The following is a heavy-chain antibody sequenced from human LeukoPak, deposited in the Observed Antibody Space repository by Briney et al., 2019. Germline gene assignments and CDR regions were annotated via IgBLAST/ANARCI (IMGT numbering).Heavy chain of an antibody. Sequence: ASVKVSCKASGYTFTSYYRHWVRQAPGQALEWMGGLIPIFGTANYAQKFQGRVTITADESTSTAYMELSSLRSEDTAVYYCARRGVWGSYRFNYFDYWGQGTLVTVSS. CDR1: GYTFTSYY. CDR3: ARRGVWGSYRFNYFDY. V-gene: IGHV1-69*13. J-gene: IGHJ4*02. D-gene: IGHD3-16*02. CDR2: LIPIFGTA.